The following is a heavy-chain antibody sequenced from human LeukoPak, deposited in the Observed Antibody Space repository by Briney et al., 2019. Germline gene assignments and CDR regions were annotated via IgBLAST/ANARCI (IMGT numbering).Heavy chain of an antibody. CDR2: IYSGGGT. D-gene: IGHD6-19*01. CDR3: ARDSNGPAF. CDR1: GFTFSTYA. V-gene: IGHV3-53*01. Sequence: PGGSLRLSCAASGFTFSTYAMSWVRQAPGKGLEWVSVIYSGGGTFYSEFVKGRFTISRDYSKNTLYLQMNSLRADDTAVYYCARDSNGPAFWGQGTLVTVSS. J-gene: IGHJ4*02.